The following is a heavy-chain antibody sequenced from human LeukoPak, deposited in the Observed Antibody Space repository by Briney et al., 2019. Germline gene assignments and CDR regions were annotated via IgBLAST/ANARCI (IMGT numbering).Heavy chain of an antibody. Sequence: ASVKVSCKASGYTFTGYYMHWVREAPGQGLGWMGWINPNSGGTNYAQKFQGRVTMTRDTSISTAYMELSRLRSDDTAVYYCARRRGQQLGGFDPWGQGTLVTVSS. CDR3: ARRRGQQLGGFDP. CDR1: GYTFTGYY. CDR2: INPNSGGT. J-gene: IGHJ5*02. D-gene: IGHD6-13*01. V-gene: IGHV1-2*02.